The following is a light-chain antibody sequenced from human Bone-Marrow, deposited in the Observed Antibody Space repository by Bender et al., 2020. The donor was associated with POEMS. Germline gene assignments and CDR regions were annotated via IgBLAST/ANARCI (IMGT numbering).Light chain of an antibody. CDR1: SSNIGNHV. J-gene: IGLJ3*02. CDR3: SSCDDSLGGWV. V-gene: IGLV1-36*01. CDR2: YDD. Sequence: QSVVTQPPSLSEAPRQRVTISCSGSSSNIGNHVVNWYQQLPGEAPKLLIFYDDLLTPWVSDRFSASKSVTSASRAISELQSEDDALYYCSSCDDSLGGWVFVGVTNRTVL.